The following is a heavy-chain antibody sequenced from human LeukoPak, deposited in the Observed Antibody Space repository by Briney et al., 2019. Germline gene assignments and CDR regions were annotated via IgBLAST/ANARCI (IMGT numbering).Heavy chain of an antibody. CDR2: IYTSGST. V-gene: IGHV4-4*07. Sequence: PSETLSLTCNVSGGSISSYYWSWIRQPPGKGLEWIGRIYTSGSTNYNSSLKSRLTMSVDTSKNQFSLKLSSVTAADTAVYYCARDANEWRSYDYWGQGTLVTVSS. CDR3: ARDANEWRSYDY. J-gene: IGHJ4*02. D-gene: IGHD2-8*01. CDR1: GGSISSYY.